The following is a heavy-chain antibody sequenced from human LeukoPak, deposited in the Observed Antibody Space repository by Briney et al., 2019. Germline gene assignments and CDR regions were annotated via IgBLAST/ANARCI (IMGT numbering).Heavy chain of an antibody. V-gene: IGHV3-66*01. CDR1: GFTVSSSY. D-gene: IGHD5-24*01. CDR2: IYSGGST. Sequence: PGGSLRLSCEASGFTVSSSYMSWVRRAPGKGLEWVSVIYSGGSTDYKDSVKDRFIISRDNSKNTLYPQMNSLRAEDTAVYYCAKEMATMNAFDIWGQGTMVTVSS. CDR3: AKEMATMNAFDI. J-gene: IGHJ3*02.